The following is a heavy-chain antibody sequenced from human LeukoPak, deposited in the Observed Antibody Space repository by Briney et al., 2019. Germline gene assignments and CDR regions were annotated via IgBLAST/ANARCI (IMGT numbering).Heavy chain of an antibody. V-gene: IGHV4-34*01. J-gene: IGHJ4*02. CDR3: ARRPAEYGAPV. CDR2: INHSGST. Sequence: SETLSFTCTVSGGSISSYYWSWIRQPAGKGLEWIGEINHSGSTNYNPSLKSRVTISVDTSKNQFSLKLSSVTAADTAVYYCARRPAEYGAPVWGQGTLVTVSS. D-gene: IGHD4-17*01. CDR1: GGSISSYY.